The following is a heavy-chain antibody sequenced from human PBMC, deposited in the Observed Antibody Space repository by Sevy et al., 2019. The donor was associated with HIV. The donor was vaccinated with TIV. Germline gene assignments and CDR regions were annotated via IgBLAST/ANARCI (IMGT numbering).Heavy chain of an antibody. D-gene: IGHD3-16*01. CDR3: ARDPFGGYYFDH. CDR1: GFDFSTYW. J-gene: IGHJ4*02. CDR2: IMGDGSRR. Sequence: GGSLRLSCAASGFDFSTYWMHWVRQAPGKGLVWVSRIMGDGSRRSHADSVKGRFTISRDNAKNTLYLQMNSLRAEDTALYFCARDPFGGYYFDHWSPGTLVTVSS. V-gene: IGHV3-74*01.